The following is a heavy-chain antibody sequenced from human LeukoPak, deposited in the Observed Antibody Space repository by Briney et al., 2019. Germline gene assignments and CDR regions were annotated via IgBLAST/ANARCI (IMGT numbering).Heavy chain of an antibody. CDR1: GGSVSSRNW. CDR3: ASQAYSSGRLVDN. CDR2: VHYSGTT. J-gene: IGHJ4*02. Sequence: SGTLSLTCAVSGGSVSSRNWWTWVRQSPGKGLEWIGEVHYSGTTNYNPSLQSRVTMSVDKSKNQFSLKLSSVTAADTAVYYCASQAYSSGRLVDNWGRGTLVTVSS. V-gene: IGHV4-4*02. D-gene: IGHD6-19*01.